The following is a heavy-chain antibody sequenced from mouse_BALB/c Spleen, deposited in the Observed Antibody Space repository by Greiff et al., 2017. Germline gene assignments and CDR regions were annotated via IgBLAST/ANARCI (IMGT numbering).Heavy chain of an antibody. V-gene: IGHV5-12-1*01. Sequence: DVMLVESGGGLVKPGGSLKLSCAASGFAFSSYDMSWVRQTPEKRLEWVAYISSGGGSTYYPDTVKGRFTISRDNAKNTLYLQMSSLKSEDTAMYYCAREVRRDYAMDYWGQGTSVTVSS. CDR1: GFAFSSYD. J-gene: IGHJ4*01. CDR3: AREVRRDYAMDY. CDR2: ISSGGGST. D-gene: IGHD2-14*01.